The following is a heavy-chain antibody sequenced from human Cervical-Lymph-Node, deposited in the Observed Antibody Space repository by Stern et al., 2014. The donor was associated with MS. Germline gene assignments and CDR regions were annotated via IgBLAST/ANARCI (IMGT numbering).Heavy chain of an antibody. CDR1: GG. Sequence: QVQLVQSRAEVKKPGSSVKVSCKSSGGISWVRQAPGQGLEWMGGVIPFVGTSNYAQKFQGRVTITADTSTNTTYLHLSRLTSADTAVYYCARGSGDNWFGPWGQGTLVTVSS. D-gene: IGHD3-10*01. V-gene: IGHV1-69*06. J-gene: IGHJ5*02. CDR3: ARGSGDNWFGP. CDR2: VIPFVGTS.